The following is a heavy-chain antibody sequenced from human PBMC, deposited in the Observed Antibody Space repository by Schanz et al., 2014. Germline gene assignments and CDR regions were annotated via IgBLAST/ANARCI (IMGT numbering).Heavy chain of an antibody. J-gene: IGHJ4*02. V-gene: IGHV4-59*01. Sequence: QVQLQESGPGLVKPSETLSLTCTVSSASIRTYYWSWIRQPPGKGLEWIGYIYYSGSTTYNPSLKKRLTISVDTYKKQFSLNLSSVTAADTAVYYCARPNSASYRIYYFDYWGQGTLVTVSS. CDR3: ARPNSASYRIYYFDY. CDR2: IYYSGST. D-gene: IGHD1-26*01. CDR1: SASIRTYY.